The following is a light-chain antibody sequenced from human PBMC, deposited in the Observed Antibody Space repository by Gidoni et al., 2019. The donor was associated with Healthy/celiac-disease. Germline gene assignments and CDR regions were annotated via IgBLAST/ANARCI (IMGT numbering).Light chain of an antibody. CDR1: QSVSSSY. CDR2: GAS. V-gene: IGKV3-20*01. CDR3: QQYGSSSIT. J-gene: IGKJ5*01. Sequence: EIVLTQSPGTLSLSPGERATLSCRASQSVSSSYLAWYQQKPGQAPRLLIYGASSRATGIPDRFSGRGSGTGFTLTISRLEPEDFAVYYCQQYGSSSITFGQGTRLEIK.